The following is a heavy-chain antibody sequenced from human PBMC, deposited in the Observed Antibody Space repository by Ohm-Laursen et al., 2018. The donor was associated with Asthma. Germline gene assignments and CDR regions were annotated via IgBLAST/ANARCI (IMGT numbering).Heavy chain of an antibody. D-gene: IGHD6-13*01. V-gene: IGHV3-74*01. CDR3: AREYASSWYPCFDY. J-gene: IGHJ4*02. CDR2: IKSDGSSI. CDR1: GFTFSSYW. Sequence: GSLRLSCTASGFTFSSYWMHWLRQDPGKGLVWVSRIKSDGSSISYADSVKGRFTISRDNAKSTLYLQMNSLRPEDTAVYYCAREYASSWYPCFDYWGQGTLVTVSS.